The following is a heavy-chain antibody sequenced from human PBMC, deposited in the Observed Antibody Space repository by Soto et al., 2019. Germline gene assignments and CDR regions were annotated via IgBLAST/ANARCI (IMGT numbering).Heavy chain of an antibody. V-gene: IGHV4-30-2*01. D-gene: IGHD5-12*01. J-gene: IGHJ4*02. CDR2: IYHSGST. CDR1: GGSISSGGYS. Sequence: SETLSLTCAVSGGSISSGGYSWSWIRQPPGKGLEWIGYIYHSGSTYYNPSLKSRVTISVDRSKNQFSLKLSSVTAADTAVYYCARSRPPSEDIVATIFDYWGQGTLVTVSS. CDR3: ARSRPPSEDIVATIFDY.